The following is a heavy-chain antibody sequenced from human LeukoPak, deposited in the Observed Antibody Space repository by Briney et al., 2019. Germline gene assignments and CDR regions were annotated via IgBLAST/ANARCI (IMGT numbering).Heavy chain of an antibody. V-gene: IGHV3-33*01. CDR1: GFTFSSYG. D-gene: IGHD1-26*01. J-gene: IGHJ6*02. CDR2: IWYDGSNK. Sequence: GGSLRLSCAASGFTFSSYGMHWVRQAPGKGLEWVAVIWYDGSNKYYADSAKGRFTISRDNSKNTLYLQMNSLRAEDTAVYYCAREAFIVGATRSYYYYGMDVWGQGTTVTVSS. CDR3: AREAFIVGATRSYYYYGMDV.